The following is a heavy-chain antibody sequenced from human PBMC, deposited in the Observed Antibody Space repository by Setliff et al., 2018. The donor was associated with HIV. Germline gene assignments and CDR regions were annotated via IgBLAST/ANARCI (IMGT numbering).Heavy chain of an antibody. CDR2: MSHSGST. Sequence: SETLSLTCSVSGGSISSGTYYWGWIRQPPGKGLEWIGSMSHSGSTLYNPSLKSRVTISVDTSNNHFSLKLSSVTAADTAVYYCAREDYYDQKGAFDIWGQGTMVTVSS. CDR1: GGSISSGTYY. J-gene: IGHJ3*02. CDR3: AREDYYDQKGAFDI. D-gene: IGHD3-22*01. V-gene: IGHV4-39*07.